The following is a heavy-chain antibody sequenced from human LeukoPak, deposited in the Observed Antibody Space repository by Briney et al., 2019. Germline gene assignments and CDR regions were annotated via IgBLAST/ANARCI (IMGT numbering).Heavy chain of an antibody. CDR1: GYTFTSYD. Sequence: ASVKVSCKASGYTFTSYDINWVRQATGQGLEWMGWMNPNSDNTGYAQRLQGRVTITRNTSISTAYMELSSLRPEDTAVYYCVRGAGSCSSTSCSLGYWGQGTLVTVSS. J-gene: IGHJ4*02. V-gene: IGHV1-8*03. CDR3: VRGAGSCSSTSCSLGY. D-gene: IGHD2-2*01. CDR2: MNPNSDNT.